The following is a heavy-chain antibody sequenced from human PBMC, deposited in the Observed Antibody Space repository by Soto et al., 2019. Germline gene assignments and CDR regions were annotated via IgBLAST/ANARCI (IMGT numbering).Heavy chain of an antibody. D-gene: IGHD3-16*01. J-gene: IGHJ6*03. CDR1: GGSISGHY. CDR2: MYYSGST. V-gene: IGHV4-59*08. Sequence: QVQLQESGPGLVKPSETLSLSCSGSGGSISGHYWSWVRQTPGKGLEWIGYMYYSGSTNYNPSLKSPVTISVDTAKHHFSLRLTSVTAAHTSVSYCARGPYYDLIWNYDDMDVWGKGTTVTVSS. CDR3: ARGPYYDLIWNYDDMDV.